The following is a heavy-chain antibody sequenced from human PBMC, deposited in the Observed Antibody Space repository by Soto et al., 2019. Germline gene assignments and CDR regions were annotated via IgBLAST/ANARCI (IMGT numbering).Heavy chain of an antibody. D-gene: IGHD1-26*01. V-gene: IGHV3-30*18. CDR1: GFTFSSYG. Sequence: GGSLRLSCAASGFTFSSYGMHWVRQAPGKGLEWVAVISYDGSNKYYADSVKGRFTISRDNSKNTLYLQMNSLRAEDTAVYYCANSGATPDYWGQGTLVTVSS. J-gene: IGHJ4*02. CDR3: ANSGATPDY. CDR2: ISYDGSNK.